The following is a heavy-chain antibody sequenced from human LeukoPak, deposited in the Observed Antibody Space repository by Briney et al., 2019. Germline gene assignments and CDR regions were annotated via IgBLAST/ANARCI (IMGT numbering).Heavy chain of an antibody. V-gene: IGHV2-5*01. J-gene: IGHJ3*02. CDR1: GFSLSTSGVG. CDR3: AHRPQRLGAAAKTPWGHAFDI. D-gene: IGHD6-13*01. CDR2: IYWNDDK. Sequence: SGPTLVKPTQTLTLTCTFSGFSLSTSGVGVGWIRQPPGKALEWLALIYWNDDKRYSPSLKSRLTITKDTSKNQVVLTMTNMDPVDTATYYCAHRPQRLGAAAKTPWGHAFDIWGQGTMVTVSS.